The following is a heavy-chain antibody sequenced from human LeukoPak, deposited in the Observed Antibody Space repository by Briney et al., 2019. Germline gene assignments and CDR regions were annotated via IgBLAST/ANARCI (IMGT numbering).Heavy chain of an antibody. CDR1: GGSISSGGYS. J-gene: IGHJ3*02. V-gene: IGHV4-30-2*01. CDR2: IYHSGST. D-gene: IGHD3-22*01. CDR3: ARVFDSSGPWAFDI. Sequence: SETLSLTCAVSGGSISSGGYSWSWLRQPPGKGLEWVGYIYHSGSTYYNPSLKSRVTISVDRSKNQFSLKLSSVTAADTAVYYCARVFDSSGPWAFDIWGQGTMDTVSS.